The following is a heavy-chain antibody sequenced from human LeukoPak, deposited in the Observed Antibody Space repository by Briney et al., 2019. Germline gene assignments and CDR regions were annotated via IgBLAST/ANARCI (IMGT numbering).Heavy chain of an antibody. CDR1: GGSISSYY. CDR2: IYYSGST. J-gene: IGHJ4*02. Sequence: KPSETLSLTCTVSGGSISSYYWSWIRQPPGKGLEWIGYIYYSGSTNYNPSLTSRVTISVDTPNNQFSLKLISVTAADTAVYYCASGSSFRGNFDYWGQGILVTVSS. D-gene: IGHD2/OR15-2a*01. V-gene: IGHV4-59*01. CDR3: ASGSSFRGNFDY.